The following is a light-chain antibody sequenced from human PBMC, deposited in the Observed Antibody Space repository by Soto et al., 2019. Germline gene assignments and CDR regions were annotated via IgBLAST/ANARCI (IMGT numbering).Light chain of an antibody. CDR2: KAS. J-gene: IGKJ1*01. CDR1: QTISSW. Sequence: DIQMTQSPSTLSGSIGDRFNITCLASQTISSWLAWYQQKPGKAPKLLIYKASTLKSGVPSRFSGSGSGTEFTLTISSLQPDDFATYYCQHYNSYSEAFGQGTKVDIK. V-gene: IGKV1-5*03. CDR3: QHYNSYSEA.